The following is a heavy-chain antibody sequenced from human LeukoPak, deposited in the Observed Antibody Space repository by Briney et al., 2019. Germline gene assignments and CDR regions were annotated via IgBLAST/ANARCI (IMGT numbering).Heavy chain of an antibody. Sequence: SETLSLTCTVSGGSISSSSYYWGWIRQPPGKGLEWIGSIYHSGSTYYNPSLKSRVTISVDTSKNQFSLKLSSVTAADTAVYYCARHPRVVGAQSKAVDPWGQGTLVTVSS. CDR1: GGSISSSSYY. CDR2: IYHSGST. D-gene: IGHD1-26*01. J-gene: IGHJ5*02. CDR3: ARHPRVVGAQSKAVDP. V-gene: IGHV4-39*01.